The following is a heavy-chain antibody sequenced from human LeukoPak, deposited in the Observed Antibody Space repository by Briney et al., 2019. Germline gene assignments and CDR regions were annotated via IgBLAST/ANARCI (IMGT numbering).Heavy chain of an antibody. D-gene: IGHD3-10*01. V-gene: IGHV3-30*02. Sequence: GGSLRLSCAASGFTFSDYYMSWIRQAPGKGLEWVAFIRYDGSNKYYADSVKGRFTISRDNSKNTLYLQMNSLRAEDTAVYYCAGSGSYYKEMVYWGQGTLVTVSS. CDR2: IRYDGSNK. J-gene: IGHJ4*02. CDR3: AGSGSYYKEMVY. CDR1: GFTFSDYY.